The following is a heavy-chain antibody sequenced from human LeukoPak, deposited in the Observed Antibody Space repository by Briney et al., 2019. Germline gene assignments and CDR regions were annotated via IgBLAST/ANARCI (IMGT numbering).Heavy chain of an antibody. D-gene: IGHD3-10*01. CDR2: ISSSGSTI. Sequence: GGSLRLSCAASGFTFSSYEMNWVRQAPGKGLEWVSYISSSGSTIYYADSVKGRFTISRDNAKNSLYLQMNSLRAEDTAVYYCARGVVRGVIIKVYYFDYWGQGTLVTVSS. CDR1: GFTFSSYE. CDR3: ARGVVRGVIIKVYYFDY. J-gene: IGHJ4*02. V-gene: IGHV3-48*03.